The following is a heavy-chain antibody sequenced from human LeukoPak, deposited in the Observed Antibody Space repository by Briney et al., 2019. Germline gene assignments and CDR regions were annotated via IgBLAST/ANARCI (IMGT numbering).Heavy chain of an antibody. Sequence: ASVKVSCKASGYTFTSYYMHWVRQAPGQGLEWMGIINPSGGSTSYAQKFQGRVTMTRDTSTSTVYMELSSLRSEDTAVYYCARNGEMATIEVGISLSYFDYWGLGTLVTVSS. CDR2: INPSGGST. V-gene: IGHV1-46*01. CDR3: ARNGEMATIEVGISLSYFDY. D-gene: IGHD5-24*01. J-gene: IGHJ4*02. CDR1: GYTFTSYY.